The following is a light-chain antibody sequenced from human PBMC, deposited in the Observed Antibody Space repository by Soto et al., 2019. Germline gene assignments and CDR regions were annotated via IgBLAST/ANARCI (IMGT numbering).Light chain of an antibody. CDR3: QQYNDWPLP. CDR1: QSVSSK. J-gene: IGKJ4*01. V-gene: IGKV3-15*01. CDR2: GAS. Sequence: EIVMTQSPATLSVSPGERATLSCRASQSVSSKLAWYQQKPGQAPRLLIYGASTRATGIPATFSGSGSGTEFSLTISSLQSEDFAVYYCQQYNDWPLPFGGGTKVEI.